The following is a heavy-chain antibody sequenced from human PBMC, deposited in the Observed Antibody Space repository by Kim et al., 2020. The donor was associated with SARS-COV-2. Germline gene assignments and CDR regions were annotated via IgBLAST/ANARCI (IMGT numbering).Heavy chain of an antibody. Sequence: LTSRVTITVETSKNQFSLKLSSVTAADTAVYYCARGRRGYYTRGDYGMDVWGQGTTVTVSS. V-gene: IGHV4-34*01. D-gene: IGHD1-26*01. J-gene: IGHJ6*02. CDR3: ARGRRGYYTRGDYGMDV.